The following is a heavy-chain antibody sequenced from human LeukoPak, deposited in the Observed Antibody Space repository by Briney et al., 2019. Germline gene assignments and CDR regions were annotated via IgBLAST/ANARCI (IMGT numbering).Heavy chain of an antibody. V-gene: IGHV1-24*01. D-gene: IGHD2-2*01. CDR1: GYTFTNYD. J-gene: IGHJ5*02. CDR2: FDPEDGET. CDR3: ATGGVPAAPFDP. Sequence: ASVKVSCKASGYTFTNYDINWVRQATGQGLEWMGGFDPEDGETIYAQKFQGRVTMTEDTSTDTAYMELSSLRSEDTAVYYCATGGVPAAPFDPWGQGTLVTVSS.